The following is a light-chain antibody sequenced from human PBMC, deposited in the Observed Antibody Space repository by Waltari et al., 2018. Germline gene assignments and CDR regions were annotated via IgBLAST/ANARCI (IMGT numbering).Light chain of an antibody. CDR2: WAS. J-gene: IGKJ4*01. V-gene: IGKV4-1*01. CDR3: QQYYSPPLT. Sequence: DIVMTQSPDSLAVSLGERATTNCKSSQSVLYSPNNKNYLAWYQQKSGRPPKLLVYWASTRESGVPDRFSGSGSGTDFTLTISSLQAEDVAVYFCQQYYSPPLTFGGGTKVEIK. CDR1: QSVLYSPNNKNY.